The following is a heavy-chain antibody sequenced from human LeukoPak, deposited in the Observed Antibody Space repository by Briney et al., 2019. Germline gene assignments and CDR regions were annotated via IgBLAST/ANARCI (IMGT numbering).Heavy chain of an antibody. CDR3: AKAPVPTCRGAFSYQFDY. CDR1: GFTFSSYA. CDR2: ISDTGNT. Sequence: GGSLRLSCAASGFTFSSYAMSWVRQAPGKGMDWVSAISDTGNTYHSDSVKGRFTISRDISENTLILQMNRLRPEAAAVYYCAKAPVPTCRGAFSYQFDYWGQGTLVTVSS. D-gene: IGHD2-15*01. J-gene: IGHJ4*02. V-gene: IGHV3-23*01.